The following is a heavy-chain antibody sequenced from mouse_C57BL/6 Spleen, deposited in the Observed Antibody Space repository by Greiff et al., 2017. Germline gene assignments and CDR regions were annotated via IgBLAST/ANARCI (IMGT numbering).Heavy chain of an antibody. J-gene: IGHJ4*01. CDR3: ARVYDYDGAYAMDY. Sequence: QVQLQQPGAELVMPGASVKLSCKASGYTFTSYWMHWVKQRPGQGLEWIGEIDPSDSYTNYNQQFKGKSTLTVDKSSSTAYMQLSSLTSEDSAVYYCARVYDYDGAYAMDYWGQGTSVTVAS. CDR1: GYTFTSYW. CDR2: IDPSDSYT. D-gene: IGHD2-4*01. V-gene: IGHV1-69*01.